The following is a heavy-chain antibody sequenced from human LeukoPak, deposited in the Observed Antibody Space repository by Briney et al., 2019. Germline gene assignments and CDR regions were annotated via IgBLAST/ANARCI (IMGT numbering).Heavy chain of an antibody. CDR3: ARVLVVPSSQYCSSTSCYGGHYYYYGMDV. CDR2: ISSSSSYI. CDR1: GFTFSSYS. V-gene: IGHV3-21*01. J-gene: IGHJ6*02. D-gene: IGHD2-2*01. Sequence: PGGSLRLSCAASGFTFSSYSMNWVRQAPGKGLEWVSSISSSSSYIYYADSVKGRFTISRDNAKNSLYLQMNSLRAEDTAVYYCARVLVVPSSQYCSSTSCYGGHYYYYGMDVWGQGTTVTVSS.